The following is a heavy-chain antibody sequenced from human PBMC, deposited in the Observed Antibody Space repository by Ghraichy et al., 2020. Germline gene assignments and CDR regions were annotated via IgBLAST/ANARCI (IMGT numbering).Heavy chain of an antibody. CDR3: ARDHKSMGWLI. CDR1: GFTFSSYW. V-gene: IGHV3-7*01. Sequence: GGSLRLSCAASGFTFSSYWMSWVRQAPGKGLEWVANIKRDGSEKYYVDSVKGRFTVSRDNAKNSLYLQMNSLRAEDTAVYYCARDHKSMGWLIWGQGTMVTVSS. CDR2: IKRDGSEK. D-gene: IGHD2/OR15-2a*01. J-gene: IGHJ3*02.